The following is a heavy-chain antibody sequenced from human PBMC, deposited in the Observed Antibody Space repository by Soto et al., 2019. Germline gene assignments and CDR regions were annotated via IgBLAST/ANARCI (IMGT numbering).Heavy chain of an antibody. CDR2: IYYSGST. Sequence: QLQLQESGPGLVKPSETLSLTCTVSGGSISSSSYYWGWIRQPPGKGLEWIGSIYYSGSTYYNPSLKSRVTISVDTSKNQFSLKLSSVTAADTAVYYCARLSRGETSHAIPEENWFDPWGQGTLVTVSS. CDR3: ARLSRGETSHAIPEENWFDP. V-gene: IGHV4-39*01. D-gene: IGHD3-10*01. CDR1: GGSISSSSYY. J-gene: IGHJ5*02.